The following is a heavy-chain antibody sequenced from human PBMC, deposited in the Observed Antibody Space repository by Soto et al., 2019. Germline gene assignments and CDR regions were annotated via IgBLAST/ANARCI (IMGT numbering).Heavy chain of an antibody. CDR1: GYTFTTFP. V-gene: IGHV1-3*04. D-gene: IGHD3-22*01. Sequence: GASVKVSCKASGYTFTTFPIHWVRQAPGQGLEWMGWMNTVNGNTKYSQKFQGRITITRDTSASTAYMDLHSLTSEDTAIYFCARDLTYYYDSTGYTNYFDPWGQGTLVTVSS. J-gene: IGHJ5*02. CDR2: MNTVNGNT. CDR3: ARDLTYYYDSTGYTNYFDP.